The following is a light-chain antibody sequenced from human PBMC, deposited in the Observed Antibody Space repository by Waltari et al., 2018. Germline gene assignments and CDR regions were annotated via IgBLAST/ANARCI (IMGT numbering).Light chain of an antibody. CDR1: SSNFGAGYD. CDR2: GNT. CDR3: QSFDSSLSASV. J-gene: IGLJ3*02. Sequence: QSVLTQPPSTSGAPGQMVTIPCTGGSSNFGAGYDVHWYLQFPGTAPKLLIFGNTNRASGVPGRFSGSKSGTSASLAIAGLQSEDEAVYYCQSFDSSLSASVFGGGTKLTVL. V-gene: IGLV1-40*01.